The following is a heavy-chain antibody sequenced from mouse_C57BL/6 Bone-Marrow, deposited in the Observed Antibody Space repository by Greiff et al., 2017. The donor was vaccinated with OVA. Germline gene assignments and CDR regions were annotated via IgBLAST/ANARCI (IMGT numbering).Heavy chain of an antibody. D-gene: IGHD1-1*01. J-gene: IGHJ2*01. Sequence: QVQLQQPGAELVKPGASVQMSCKASGYTFTSYWITWVKQRPGQGLEWIGDIYPGSGSTNYNEKFKSKATLTVDTSSSTAYMQLSSLTSEDSAVDYCARLEYYYGSSYPFDYWGQGTTLTVSS. CDR1: GYTFTSYW. V-gene: IGHV1-55*01. CDR2: IYPGSGST. CDR3: ARLEYYYGSSYPFDY.